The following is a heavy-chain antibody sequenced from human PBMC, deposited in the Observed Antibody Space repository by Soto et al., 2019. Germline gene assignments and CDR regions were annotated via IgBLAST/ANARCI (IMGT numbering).Heavy chain of an antibody. CDR2: MNPNSGNT. D-gene: IGHD3-9*01. CDR1: GYTFTSYD. Sequence: QVQLVQSGAEVKKPGASVKVSCKASGYTFTSYDINWVRQATGQGLEWMGWMNPNSGNTDSAQKFQGRVTMTRNTSISTAYMELSSLRSEDTAVYYCARDRRYFDWLSLDYWGQGTLVTVSS. V-gene: IGHV1-8*01. J-gene: IGHJ4*02. CDR3: ARDRRYFDWLSLDY.